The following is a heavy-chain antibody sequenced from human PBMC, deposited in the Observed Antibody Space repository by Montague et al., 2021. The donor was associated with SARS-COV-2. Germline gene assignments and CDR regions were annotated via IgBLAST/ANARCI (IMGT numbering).Heavy chain of an antibody. Sequence: SETLSLTCTVSGGSISSSSYNWGWIRQPPGKGLEWIGSIHYSGSTYYNPSLKSRVTISVDTSKNQFSLKLSSVTAADTAVYSCADYDSSGYYGPSEGKEDAFDIWGQGTMVTVSS. V-gene: IGHV4-39*01. J-gene: IGHJ3*02. CDR3: ADYDSSGYYGPSEGKEDAFDI. D-gene: IGHD3-22*01. CDR2: IHYSGST. CDR1: GGSISSSSYN.